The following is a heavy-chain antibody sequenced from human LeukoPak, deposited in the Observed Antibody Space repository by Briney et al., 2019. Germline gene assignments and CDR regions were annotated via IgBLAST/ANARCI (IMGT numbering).Heavy chain of an antibody. CDR1: GITLSNYG. J-gene: IGHJ4*02. D-gene: IGHD3-22*01. CDR3: AKRGVVIRVILVGFHKEAYYFDS. CDR2: ISGSGGGT. Sequence: SGGSLRLSCAVSGITLSNYGMSWVRQAPGKGLEWVAGISGSGGGTNYADSVRGRFTIFRDNSKNTLYLQMNSLGAEDTAVYFCAKRGVVIRVILVGFHKEAYYFDSWGQGALVTVSS. V-gene: IGHV3-23*01.